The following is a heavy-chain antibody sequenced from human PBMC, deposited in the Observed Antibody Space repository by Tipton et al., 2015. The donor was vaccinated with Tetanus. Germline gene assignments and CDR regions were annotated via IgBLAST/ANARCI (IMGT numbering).Heavy chain of an antibody. Sequence: TLSLTCTVSGGSLSTFYWNWIRQPAGKGLEWIGRIYSSGSTNYSPSLKSRVTMSIDTSKNQFSLELTFVTAADTAVYYCARDFRERSGTYFSYYYTMDVWGQGTTVTVSS. D-gene: IGHD1-26*01. J-gene: IGHJ6*02. CDR2: IYSSGST. CDR1: GGSLSTFY. V-gene: IGHV4-4*07. CDR3: ARDFRERSGTYFSYYYTMDV.